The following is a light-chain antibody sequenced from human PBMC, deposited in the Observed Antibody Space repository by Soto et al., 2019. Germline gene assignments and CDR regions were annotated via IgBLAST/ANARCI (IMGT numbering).Light chain of an antibody. CDR2: RSD. CDR3: AAWDDSLSAVV. CDR1: SSNIGNNF. V-gene: IGLV1-47*01. J-gene: IGLJ2*01. Sequence: QAVVTQPPSASGTPGQRVTISCSGSSSNIGNNFAYWYQQLPGTAPKLLIYRSDQRPSGVPDRFSGSKSGTSASLAISGLRSEDEADYYCAAWDDSLSAVVFGGGTKVTVL.